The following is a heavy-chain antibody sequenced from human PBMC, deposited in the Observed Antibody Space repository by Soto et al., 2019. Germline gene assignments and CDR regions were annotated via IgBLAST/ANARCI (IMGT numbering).Heavy chain of an antibody. Sequence: SETLSLTCTVSGGSISSYYWSWIRRPPGKGLEWIGYIFYSGSTNYNPSLKSRLTISVDTSKNQFSLKLNSVTAADTAVYYCARVGDWFDPWGQGTLVTVSS. CDR1: GGSISSYY. D-gene: IGHD3-16*01. J-gene: IGHJ5*02. V-gene: IGHV4-59*01. CDR3: ARVGDWFDP. CDR2: IFYSGST.